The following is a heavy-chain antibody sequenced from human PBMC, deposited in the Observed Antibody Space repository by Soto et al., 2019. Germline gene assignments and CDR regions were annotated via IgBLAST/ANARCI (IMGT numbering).Heavy chain of an antibody. CDR3: AGRITAMALIDY. V-gene: IGHV4-31*11. D-gene: IGHD5-18*01. Sequence: PSETLSLTCAVSGGSISSGGYSWSWIRQPPGKGLEWIGEINHSGSTNYNPSLKSRVTISVDTSKNQFSLKLSSVTAADTAVYYCAGRITAMALIDYWGQGTLVTVSS. CDR1: GGSISSGGYS. CDR2: INHSGST. J-gene: IGHJ4*02.